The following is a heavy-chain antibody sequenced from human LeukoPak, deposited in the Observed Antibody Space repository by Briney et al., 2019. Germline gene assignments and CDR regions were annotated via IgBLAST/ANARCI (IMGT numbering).Heavy chain of an antibody. CDR2: ISAYNGNT. CDR1: GYTFTSYG. V-gene: IGHV1-18*01. Sequence: ASVKVSCKASGYTFTSYGISWVRQAPGQGLEWMGWISAYNGNTNYAQKLQGRVTMTTETSTSTAYMQLRSLRSDDTAVYYCARVNTYAAGFDYWGQGPLVTVSS. J-gene: IGHJ4*02. CDR3: ARVNTYAAGFDY. D-gene: IGHD2-15*01.